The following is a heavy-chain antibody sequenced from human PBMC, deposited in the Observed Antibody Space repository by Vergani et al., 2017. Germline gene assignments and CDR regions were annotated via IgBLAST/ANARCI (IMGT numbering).Heavy chain of an antibody. CDR2: ISYEGSNK. CDR1: GFTFSRCA. V-gene: IGHV3-30-3*01. J-gene: IGHJ6*03. CDR3: ARDLITAADLVGDYYYYFMDV. D-gene: IGHD6-13*01. Sequence: QVQLVESGGGVVQPGRSLRLSCAASGFTFSRCAMHWVRQAPGKGLEWVAVISYEGSNKYYADSVKGRFTISRDNSQNTLYLQMNRLIAEETAVYYCARDLITAADLVGDYYYYFMDVWGKGSTVTVSS.